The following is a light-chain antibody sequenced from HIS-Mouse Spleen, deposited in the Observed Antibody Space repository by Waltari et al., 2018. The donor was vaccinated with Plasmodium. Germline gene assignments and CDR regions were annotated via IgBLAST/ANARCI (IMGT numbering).Light chain of an antibody. CDR3: YSTDSSGNHRV. CDR2: EDS. V-gene: IGLV3-10*01. Sequence: SYELTQPPSVSVSPGQTARITCSGAALPNKYAYWYQQNSGQAPVLVNYEDSKRPSGIPERFSGSSSGTMATLTISGAQVEDEADYYCYSTDSSGNHRVFGGGTKLTVL. CDR1: ALPNKY. J-gene: IGLJ3*02.